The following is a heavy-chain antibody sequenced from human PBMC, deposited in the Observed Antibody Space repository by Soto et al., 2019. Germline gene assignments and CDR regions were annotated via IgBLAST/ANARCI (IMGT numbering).Heavy chain of an antibody. CDR1: GGTFSSYT. CDR3: ARGNHRWLQLWYFDL. CDR2: IIPIFGTA. Sequence: QVQVVQSGAEVKKPGSSVTVSCKASGGTFSSYTISWVRQAPGQGLEWMGGIIPIFGTANYAQKFQGRVTIAADESTSIAYMELSSLRSEDTAVYYCARGNHRWLQLWYFDLWGRGTLVTVSS. J-gene: IGHJ2*01. V-gene: IGHV1-69*12. D-gene: IGHD5-12*01.